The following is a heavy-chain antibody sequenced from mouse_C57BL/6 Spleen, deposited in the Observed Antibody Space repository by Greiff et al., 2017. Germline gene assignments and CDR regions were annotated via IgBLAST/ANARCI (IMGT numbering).Heavy chain of an antibody. CDR3: ARGDDYDVRGYAMDY. D-gene: IGHD2-4*01. Sequence: VQLQQSGAELVKPGASVKISCKASGYAFSSYWMNWVKQRPGKGLEWIGQIYPGDGDTNYNGKFKGKATLTADKSSSTAYMQLSSLTSEDSAVYFCARGDDYDVRGYAMDYWGQGTSVTVAS. CDR1: GYAFSSYW. J-gene: IGHJ4*01. V-gene: IGHV1-80*01. CDR2: IYPGDGDT.